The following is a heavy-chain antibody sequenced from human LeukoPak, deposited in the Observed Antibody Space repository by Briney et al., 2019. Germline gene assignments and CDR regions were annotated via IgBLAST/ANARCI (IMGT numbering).Heavy chain of an antibody. CDR1: GYTFTGYD. V-gene: IGHV1-18*01. Sequence: GASVKVSCKASGYTFTGYDISWVRQAPGQGLEWMGWISADNTNTNYAQKLQGRVTMTTDTSTGTAYMELRSLRSDDTALYYCARAITTSGFRTDYWGQGTLVTVSS. CDR3: ARAITTSGFRTDY. J-gene: IGHJ4*02. CDR2: ISADNTNT. D-gene: IGHD2/OR15-2a*01.